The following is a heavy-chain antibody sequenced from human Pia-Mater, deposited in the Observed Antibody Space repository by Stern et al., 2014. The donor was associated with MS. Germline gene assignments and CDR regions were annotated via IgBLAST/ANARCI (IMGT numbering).Heavy chain of an antibody. CDR2: IHNSGTT. D-gene: IGHD5-24*01. Sequence: QLQLQESGPGLVTPSQTLSLTCAVTGGSISSAEYYWSWIRQSPGKGLEWIGYIHNSGTTYYNPSLKSRVTISVDTSKNQFSLKLRSVTAADTAVYYCSRDADGYSLVFGYWGRGTLVTVSS. CDR1: GGSISSAEYY. CDR3: SRDADGYSLVFGY. V-gene: IGHV4-30-4*01. J-gene: IGHJ4*02.